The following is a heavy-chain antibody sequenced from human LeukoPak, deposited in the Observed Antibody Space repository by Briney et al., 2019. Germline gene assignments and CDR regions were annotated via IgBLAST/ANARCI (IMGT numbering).Heavy chain of an antibody. Sequence: GQSLRLSCSASGFTFSTYAMHWVRQAPGKGLEYVSAIRRYGGNTYYADSVKGRFTISRDNSKNTLYLQMSSLRAEDTAVYYCVPLPIAVAGTHLLDYWGQGTLVTVSS. CDR2: IRRYGGNT. J-gene: IGHJ4*02. D-gene: IGHD6-19*01. CDR3: VPLPIAVAGTHLLDY. V-gene: IGHV3-64D*09. CDR1: GFTFSTYA.